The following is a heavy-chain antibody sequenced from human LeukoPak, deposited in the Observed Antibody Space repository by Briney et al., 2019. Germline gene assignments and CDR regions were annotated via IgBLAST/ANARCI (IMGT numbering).Heavy chain of an antibody. Sequence: SVKVSCKASGGTFSSYAISWVRQAPGQGLEWMGGIILIFGTANYAQKFQGRVTITADESTSTAYMELSSLRSEDTAVYYCARDPFGSYDAFDIWGQGTMVTVSS. D-gene: IGHD1-26*01. V-gene: IGHV1-69*13. CDR3: ARDPFGSYDAFDI. CDR2: IILIFGTA. J-gene: IGHJ3*02. CDR1: GGTFSSYA.